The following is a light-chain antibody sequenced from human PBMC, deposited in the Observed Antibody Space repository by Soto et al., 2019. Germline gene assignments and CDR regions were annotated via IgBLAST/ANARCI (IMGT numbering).Light chain of an antibody. Sequence: DIHMTQSPSTLSASVGDRVTISCRASQNIFTYLAWYQQKPGKAPKLLIFDASTLQSGVPPRFSGSGSGTEFTLTISSLQPDDFATYHCHHYTLYPASFGPGTTVDIK. V-gene: IGKV1-5*01. CDR1: QNIFTY. CDR3: HHYTLYPAS. CDR2: DAS. J-gene: IGKJ3*01.